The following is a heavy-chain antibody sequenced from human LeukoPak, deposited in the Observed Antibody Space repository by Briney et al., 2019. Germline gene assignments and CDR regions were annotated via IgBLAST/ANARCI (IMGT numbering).Heavy chain of an antibody. CDR1: GLNFANSW. CDR3: ARSADRRITIFGVVIEDNWFDP. CDR2: IYPSDSDT. Sequence: GESLKISCKASGLNFANSWIGWVRQMPGKGLEWMGIIYPSDSDTRYNPSFQGQVTISVDKSISTAYLQWSSLEASDTAMYYCARSADRRITIFGVVIEDNWFDPWGQGTLVTVSS. J-gene: IGHJ5*02. V-gene: IGHV5-51*01. D-gene: IGHD3-3*01.